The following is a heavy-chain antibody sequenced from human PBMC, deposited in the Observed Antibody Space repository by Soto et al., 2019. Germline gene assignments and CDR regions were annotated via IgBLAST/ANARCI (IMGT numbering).Heavy chain of an antibody. Sequence: EVQLVVSGGGLVQPGRSLRLSCAASGFTFDDYAMHWVRQAPGKGLEWVSGISWNSGSIGYADSVKGRFTITRDNAKNSLYLQMNSLRAENTALYYCAKVSNGGSFDYWGQGTLVTVSS. CDR3: AKVSNGGSFDY. CDR2: ISWNSGSI. CDR1: GFTFDDYA. J-gene: IGHJ4*02. D-gene: IGHD2-15*01. V-gene: IGHV3-9*01.